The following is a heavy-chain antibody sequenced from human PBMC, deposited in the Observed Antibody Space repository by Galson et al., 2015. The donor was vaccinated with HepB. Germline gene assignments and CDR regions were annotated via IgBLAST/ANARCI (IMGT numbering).Heavy chain of an antibody. CDR3: AKGYSRSWYSGLGY. CDR2: IYTGGST. Sequence: LRLSCAASGFTVSSNYMTWVRQAPGKGLEWVSVIYTGGSTDYADSVRGRFTISRDNSKNTLYLQMNSLRAEDTAVYYCAKGYSRSWYSGLGYWGQGTLVTVSP. J-gene: IGHJ4*02. D-gene: IGHD6-13*01. CDR1: GFTVSSNY. V-gene: IGHV3-53*01.